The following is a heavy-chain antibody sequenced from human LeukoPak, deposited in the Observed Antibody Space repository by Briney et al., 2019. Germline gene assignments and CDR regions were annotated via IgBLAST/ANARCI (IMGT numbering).Heavy chain of an antibody. CDR1: GFTFSSYA. CDR3: AKDRTRTRNNWFDP. Sequence: PGGSLRLSCAASGFTFSSYAMHWVRQAPGKGLEYVSAISSNGGSTYYANSVEGRFTISRDNSKNTLYLQMNSLRAEDTAVYYCAKDRTRTRNNWFDPWGQGTLVTVSS. CDR2: ISSNGGST. J-gene: IGHJ5*02. V-gene: IGHV3-64*01. D-gene: IGHD1-7*01.